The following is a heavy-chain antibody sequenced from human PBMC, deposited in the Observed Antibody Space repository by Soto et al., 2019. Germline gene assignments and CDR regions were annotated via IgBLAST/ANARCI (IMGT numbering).Heavy chain of an antibody. CDR3: ARGGSGYTWFNEF. D-gene: IGHD3-22*01. CDR1: GGLFSSYP. Sequence: QEQLVQSGAEVKKPGSSVKVSCKASGGLFSSYPISWVRRVPGQGLEWMGGIIPAFQTAYYTQRFQGRVTITADESTNTAYMELSSLRSEDTAIYYCARGGSGYTWFNEFWGQGTLVTVSS. J-gene: IGHJ4*02. V-gene: IGHV1-69*01. CDR2: IIPAFQTA.